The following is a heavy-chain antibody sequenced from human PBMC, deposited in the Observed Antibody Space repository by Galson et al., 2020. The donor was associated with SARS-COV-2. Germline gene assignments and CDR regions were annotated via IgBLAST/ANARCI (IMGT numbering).Heavy chain of an antibody. V-gene: IGHV4-34*01. CDR3: ARGRPLIAATGTSILVS. CDR1: GGSFSGYF. Sequence: SETLSLTCAVYGGSFSGYFWTWIRQPPGKGMEWIGEINHSGGTNYNPSLKSRVTISVDTSKNQFSLNLRSLTAADTAVYYCARGRPLIAATGTSILVSWGQGRRVTVSS. CDR2: INHSGGT. D-gene: IGHD6-13*01. J-gene: IGHJ4*02.